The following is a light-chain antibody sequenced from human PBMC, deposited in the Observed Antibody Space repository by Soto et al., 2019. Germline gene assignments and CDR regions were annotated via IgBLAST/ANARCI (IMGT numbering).Light chain of an antibody. CDR1: QSLLYSTNNRNY. V-gene: IGKV4-1*01. J-gene: IGKJ5*01. CDR3: QQYSSTPIT. CDR2: WAS. Sequence: DIVMTQSPDSLAVSLGETATINCKSSQSLLYSTNNRNYLVWYQHKPGQPPKLLIYWASTRELGVPDRFSGSGSGTDFTLTISRLQAEDVAVYYCQQYSSTPITFGQGTRVEIK.